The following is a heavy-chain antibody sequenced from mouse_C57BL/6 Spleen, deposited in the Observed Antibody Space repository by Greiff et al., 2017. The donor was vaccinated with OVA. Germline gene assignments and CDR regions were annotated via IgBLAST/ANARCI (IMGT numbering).Heavy chain of an antibody. V-gene: IGHV1-26*01. Sequence: EVQLQQSGPELVKPGASVKISCKASGYTFTDYYMNWVKQSHGKSLEWIGDINPNNGGTSYNQKFKGKATLTVDKSSSTAYMELRSLTSEDSAVYYCARSPYGNYAYYYAMDYWGQGTSVTVSS. CDR1: GYTFTDYY. J-gene: IGHJ4*01. D-gene: IGHD2-1*01. CDR3: ARSPYGNYAYYYAMDY. CDR2: INPNNGGT.